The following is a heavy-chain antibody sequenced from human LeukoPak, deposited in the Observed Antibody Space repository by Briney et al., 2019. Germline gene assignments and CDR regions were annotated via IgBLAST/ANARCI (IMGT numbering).Heavy chain of an antibody. V-gene: IGHV3-30*03. CDR3: ASEIVDTFDY. J-gene: IGHJ4*02. Sequence: GGSLRLSCAASGFTFSSYGMLWVRQAPGKGLEWVAVISYDGSNKYYADSVKGRFTISRDNSKNTLYLQMNSLRAEDTAVYYCASEIVDTFDYWGQGTLVTVSS. CDR2: ISYDGSNK. CDR1: GFTFSSYG. D-gene: IGHD3-22*01.